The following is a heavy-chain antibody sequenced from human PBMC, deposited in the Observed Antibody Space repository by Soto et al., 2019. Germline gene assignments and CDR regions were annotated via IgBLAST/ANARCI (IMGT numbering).Heavy chain of an antibody. D-gene: IGHD6-19*01. CDR2: ISHDGSDK. CDR1: GFTFSSYA. Sequence: PGGPVRLSCAACGFTFSSYAMHCLRQAPGAGLEWGAVISHDGSDKYYADSVKGRFTISRDNSKNTLYLQMNRLRPGSTPVYYLAIGRVLWLVPGCHGFYIWGQG. J-gene: IGHJ3*02. CDR3: AIGRVLWLVPGCHGFYI. V-gene: IGHV3-30-3*01.